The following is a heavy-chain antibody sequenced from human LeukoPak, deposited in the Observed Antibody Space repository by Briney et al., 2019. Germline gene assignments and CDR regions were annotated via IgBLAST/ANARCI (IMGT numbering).Heavy chain of an antibody. J-gene: IGHJ6*02. CDR1: GFTFSSFW. V-gene: IGHV3-74*01. CDR3: AREDTALAHFGMDV. CDR2: INSGGSET. D-gene: IGHD5-18*01. Sequence: PGGSLRLSCAASGFTFSSFWMHWVRQGPGKGLVWVSRINSGGSETTYADSVKGRFTLSRDNAKNTLYLQMNSLRAEDTAVYYCAREDTALAHFGMDVWGQGTTVTVSS.